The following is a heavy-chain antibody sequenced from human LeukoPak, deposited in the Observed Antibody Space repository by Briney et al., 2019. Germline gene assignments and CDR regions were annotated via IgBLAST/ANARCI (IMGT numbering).Heavy chain of an antibody. V-gene: IGHV3-21*01. CDR3: ARNIEMATITPGY. J-gene: IGHJ4*02. Sequence: PGGSLRLSCAASGFTFSSYSMNWLRQAPGKGLEWVSSISSSSSYIYYADSVKGRFTISRDNAKNSLYLQMNSLRAEDTAVYYCARNIEMATITPGYWGQGTLVTVSS. CDR2: ISSSSSYI. D-gene: IGHD5-24*01. CDR1: GFTFSSYS.